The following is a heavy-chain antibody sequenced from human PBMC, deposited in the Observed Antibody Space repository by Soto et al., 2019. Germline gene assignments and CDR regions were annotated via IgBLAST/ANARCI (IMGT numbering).Heavy chain of an antibody. CDR3: AKSPSYYGDFDY. CDR2: ISWNSGSI. J-gene: IGHJ4*02. D-gene: IGHD4-17*01. CDR1: GFTFDDYA. V-gene: IGHV3-9*01. Sequence: EVQLVESGGGLVQPGRSLRLSCAASGFTFDDYAMHWVLQAPGKGLEWVSGISWNSGSIGYADSVKGRFTNSRDNAKNSLYLQMNSLRAEDTALYYCAKSPSYYGDFDYWGQGTLVTVSS.